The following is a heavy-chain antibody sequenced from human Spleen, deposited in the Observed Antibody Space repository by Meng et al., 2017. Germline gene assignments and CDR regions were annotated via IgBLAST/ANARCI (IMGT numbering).Heavy chain of an antibody. CDR2: INPSGGST. Sequence: ASVKVSCKPSGYTFAAYWIHWLRQAPGQGLEWMGIINPSGGSTSYAQKFQGRVTMTRDTSTSTVYMELSSLRSEDTAVYYCARGYYYDSSGYRYFDYWGQGTLVTVSS. D-gene: IGHD3-22*01. CDR3: ARGYYYDSSGYRYFDY. V-gene: IGHV1-46*01. J-gene: IGHJ4*02. CDR1: GYTFAAYW.